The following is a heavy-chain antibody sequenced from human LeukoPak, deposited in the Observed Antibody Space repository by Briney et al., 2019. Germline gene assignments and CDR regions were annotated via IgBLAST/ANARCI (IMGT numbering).Heavy chain of an antibody. Sequence: ASVKVSCTASGYTFTSYGISWVRQAPGQGLEWMGWISAYNGNTNYAQKLQGRVTMTTDTSTRTAYMELRSLRSDDTAVYYCARGPMVRGVIMARYFDYWGQGTLVTVSS. V-gene: IGHV1-18*04. CDR3: ARGPMVRGVIMARYFDY. D-gene: IGHD3-10*01. CDR1: GYTFTSYG. CDR2: ISAYNGNT. J-gene: IGHJ4*02.